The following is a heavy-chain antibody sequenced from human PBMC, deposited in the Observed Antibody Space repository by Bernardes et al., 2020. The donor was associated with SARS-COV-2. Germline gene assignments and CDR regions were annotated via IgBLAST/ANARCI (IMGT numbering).Heavy chain of an antibody. D-gene: IGHD3-22*01. CDR3: ARVLGYYYDSSGYYAGYFDY. V-gene: IGHV1-18*04. CDR2: ISAYNGNT. CDR1: GYTFTSYG. J-gene: IGHJ4*02. Sequence: ASVKVSCKASGYTFTSYGISWVRQAPGQGLEWMGWISAYNGNTNYAQKLQGRVTMTTDTSTSTAYTELRSLRSDDTAVYYCARVLGYYYDSSGYYAGYFDYWGQGTLVTVSS.